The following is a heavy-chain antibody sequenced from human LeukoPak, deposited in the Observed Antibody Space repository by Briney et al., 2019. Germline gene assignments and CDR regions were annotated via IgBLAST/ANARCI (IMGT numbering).Heavy chain of an antibody. CDR2: IYSGGSK. CDR1: GFILSSYY. J-gene: IGHJ6*02. Sequence: PGGSLRLSCAASGFILSSYYTSWVRQAPGEGLEGDADIYSGGSKYYADSVKGRFTISRDSSKNTLYLQMSSLRADDTAVYFCARDLCSGVSCYRPYGLDVWGQGTTVTVSS. V-gene: IGHV3-53*01. D-gene: IGHD2-15*01. CDR3: ARDLCSGVSCYRPYGLDV.